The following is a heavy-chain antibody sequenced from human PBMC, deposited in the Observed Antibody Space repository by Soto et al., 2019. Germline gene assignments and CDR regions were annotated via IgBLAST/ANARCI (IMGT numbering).Heavy chain of an antibody. V-gene: IGHV5-51*01. Sequence: GESLKISCKGSGDSFISYWIGWVRQMPGKGLEWMGIIYPGDSDTRYSPSFQGQVTISADKSISTAYLQWSSLKASDTAMYYCARRRGRISYYYYYGMDVWGQGITVTVSS. CDR3: ARRRGRISYYYYYGMDV. CDR1: GDSFISYW. CDR2: IYPGDSDT. J-gene: IGHJ6*02.